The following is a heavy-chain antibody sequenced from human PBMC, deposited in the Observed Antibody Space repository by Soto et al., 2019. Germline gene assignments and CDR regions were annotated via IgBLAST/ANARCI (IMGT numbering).Heavy chain of an antibody. Sequence: PGGSLRLSCAAFGFTFSAYVMSWVRQAPGKGLERVSSITSSGGGTYYADSVKGRFTVSRDNSKNTVYLQMNSLRDEDTAVYYCAKLTAAWGQGTLVTVSS. J-gene: IGHJ4*02. CDR3: AKLTAA. CDR2: ITSSGGGT. V-gene: IGHV3-23*01. D-gene: IGHD6-13*01. CDR1: GFTFSAYV.